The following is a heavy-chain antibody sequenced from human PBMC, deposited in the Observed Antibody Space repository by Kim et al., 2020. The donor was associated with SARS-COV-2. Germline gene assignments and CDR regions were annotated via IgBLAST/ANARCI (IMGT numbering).Heavy chain of an antibody. CDR3: ADTGGSGY. CDR1: GFTFSKYW. Sequence: GGSLRLSCAASGFTFSKYWMHWVRQAPGKGLVWVSLINNDGSITTYADSVKGRFTISRDNAKNTLYLQMNSLRAEDTAVYYCADTGGSGYWGQGTLVTVSS. V-gene: IGHV3-74*01. D-gene: IGHD7-27*01. CDR2: INNDGSIT. J-gene: IGHJ4*02.